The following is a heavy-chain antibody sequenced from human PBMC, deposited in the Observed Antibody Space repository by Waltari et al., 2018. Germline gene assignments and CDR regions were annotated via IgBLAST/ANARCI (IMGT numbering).Heavy chain of an antibody. CDR2: INSDGIST. J-gene: IGHJ6*02. Sequence: EVQLVESGGGLVQPGGSLPVSCAASGFTSSRYWMPRVRQVPGKGLVWVSRINSDGISTSYADSVKGRFTISRDNAKNTLYLQMNSLRVEDTAVYYCARGHCSSTRCNTNHDYHYYYGMDVWGQGTTVTVSS. CDR3: ARGHCSSTRCNTNHDYHYYYGMDV. CDR1: GFTSSRYW. D-gene: IGHD2-2*02. V-gene: IGHV3-74*01.